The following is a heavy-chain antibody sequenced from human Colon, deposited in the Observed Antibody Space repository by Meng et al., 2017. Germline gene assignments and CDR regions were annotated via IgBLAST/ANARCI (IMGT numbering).Heavy chain of an antibody. CDR2: ITSSSNYI. J-gene: IGHJ4*02. D-gene: IGHD1-1*01. CDR3: ARVGTARPFDY. Sequence: EVQLVESGGGLVKPGEPLRVSCEASGFTFSLYAINWVRQAPGEGLEWVASITSSSNYIHYSDSVKGRFTVSRDNARNSSYLQMNSLRADDTAIYYCARVGTARPFDYWGQGTLVTVSS. V-gene: IGHV3-21*06. CDR1: GFTFSLYA.